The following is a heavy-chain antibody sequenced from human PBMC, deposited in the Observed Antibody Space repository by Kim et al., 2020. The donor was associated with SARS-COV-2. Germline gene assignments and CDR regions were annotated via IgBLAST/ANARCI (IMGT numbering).Heavy chain of an antibody. D-gene: IGHD3-10*01. CDR1: GLTFKNAW. Sequence: GGSLRLSCAASGLTFKNAWMNWVRQAPGKGLEWVGRIKSRSEGGTADYAVPVKGRFSISRDDSKNTLYLQMNSLKSEDTAVYYCTSEEGLIRGIINYWGQGTPVTVSS. CDR3: TSEEGLIRGIINY. J-gene: IGHJ4*02. CDR2: IKSRSEGGTA. V-gene: IGHV3-15*01.